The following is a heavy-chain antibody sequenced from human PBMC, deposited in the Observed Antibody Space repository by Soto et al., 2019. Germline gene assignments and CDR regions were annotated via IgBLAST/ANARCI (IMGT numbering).Heavy chain of an antibody. CDR2: MNPNSGNT. J-gene: IGHJ6*03. CDR3: ARASTDYDFWSGPGEYYYYMDV. CDR1: GYTFTSYD. D-gene: IGHD3-3*01. V-gene: IGHV1-8*01. Sequence: ASVKVSCKASGYTFTSYDINWVRQATGQGLEWMGWMNPNSGNTGYAQKFQGRVTMTRNTSISTAYMDLSSLRSEDTAVYYCARASTDYDFWSGPGEYYYYMDVWGKGTTVTVSS.